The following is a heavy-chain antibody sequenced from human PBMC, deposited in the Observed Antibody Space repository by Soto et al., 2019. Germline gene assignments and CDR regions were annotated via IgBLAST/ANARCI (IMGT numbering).Heavy chain of an antibody. Sequence: GGSLRLSCAASGFTFSSYAMSWVRQAPGKGLEWVSAISGSGGSTYYADSVKGRFTISRDNSKNTLYLQMNSLRAEDTAVYYCAGYLCSGGSCYYYYYGMDVWGQGTTVTVSS. J-gene: IGHJ6*02. CDR1: GFTFSSYA. V-gene: IGHV3-23*01. D-gene: IGHD2-15*01. CDR3: AGYLCSGGSCYYYYYGMDV. CDR2: ISGSGGST.